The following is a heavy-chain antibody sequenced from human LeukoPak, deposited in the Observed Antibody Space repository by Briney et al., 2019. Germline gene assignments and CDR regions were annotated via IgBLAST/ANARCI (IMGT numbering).Heavy chain of an antibody. J-gene: IGHJ4*01. Sequence: AWSLFLSCAASGFTLSSYSMNWVRQAPGKGLEWVSYISSSSTIYYADSVTGRFTISRDNAKNSLYLQMNSLRAEDKAVYYCAGGWSYYPTYFDHWRYNTLVTVSS. V-gene: IGHV3-48*01. D-gene: IGHD1-26*01. CDR3: AGGWSYYPTYFDH. CDR2: ISSSSTI. CDR1: GFTLSSYS.